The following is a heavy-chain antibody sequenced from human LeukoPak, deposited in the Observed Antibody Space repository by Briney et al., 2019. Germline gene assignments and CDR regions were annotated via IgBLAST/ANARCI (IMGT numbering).Heavy chain of an antibody. CDR2: IYYSGST. Sequence: MPSETLSLTCTVSGGSISSGDYYWRWIRQPPGKGLEWIGYIYYSGSTYYNPSLKSRVTISVDTSKNQFSLKLSSVTAADTAVYYCARDLGDSSGYSYFDYWGQGTLVTVSS. V-gene: IGHV4-30-4*08. D-gene: IGHD3-22*01. CDR1: GGSISSGDYY. CDR3: ARDLGDSSGYSYFDY. J-gene: IGHJ4*02.